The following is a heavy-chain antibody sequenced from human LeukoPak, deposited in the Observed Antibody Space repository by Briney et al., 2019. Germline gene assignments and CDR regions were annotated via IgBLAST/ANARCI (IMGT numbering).Heavy chain of an antibody. CDR1: GYTFTSYD. J-gene: IGHJ5*02. CDR3: ARVPFYSSSLVHL. D-gene: IGHD6-13*01. V-gene: IGHV1-8*01. Sequence: ASVKVSCKASGYTFTSYDINWVRQATGQGLEWMGWMNPNSGNTGYAQKFQGRVTMTRNTSISTAYMELSSQRSEDTAVYYWARVPFYSSSLVHLWGQGTLVTVSS. CDR2: MNPNSGNT.